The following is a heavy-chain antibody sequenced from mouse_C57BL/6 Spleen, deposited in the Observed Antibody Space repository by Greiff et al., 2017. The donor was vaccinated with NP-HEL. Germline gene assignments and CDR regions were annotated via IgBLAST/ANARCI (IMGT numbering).Heavy chain of an antibody. V-gene: IGHV5-4*01. CDR3: DKDYCGSRGRYFDV. J-gene: IGHJ1*03. D-gene: IGHD1-1*01. CDR2: ISDGGSYT. CDR1: GFTFTSYA. Sequence: EVQLVESGGGSVKPGGSLKLSCAASGFTFTSYAMSWVRQTPEKRLEWVATISDGGSYTYYPDNVKGRFTISRDNAKNTPYLQMRHLKSEDTAMFSVDKDYCGSRGRYFDVWGTGTTVTVSS.